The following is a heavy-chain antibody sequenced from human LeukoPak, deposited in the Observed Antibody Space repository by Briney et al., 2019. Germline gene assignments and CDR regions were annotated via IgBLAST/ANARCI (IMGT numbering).Heavy chain of an antibody. Sequence: GGSLRLSCAASGFTFSSYWMHWVRQAPGKGLVWVSRINSDGSSTSYADSVKGRFTISRDNAKNTLYLQMNSLRAEDTAVYYCATAPRAPWFDPWGQGTLVTVSS. J-gene: IGHJ5*02. V-gene: IGHV3-74*01. CDR2: INSDGSST. CDR3: ATAPRAPWFDP. CDR1: GFTFSSYW.